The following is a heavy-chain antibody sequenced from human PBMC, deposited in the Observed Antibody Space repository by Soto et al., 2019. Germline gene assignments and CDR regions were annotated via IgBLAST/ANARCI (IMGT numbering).Heavy chain of an antibody. J-gene: IGHJ2*01. CDR2: ISGSGGST. V-gene: IGHV3-23*01. CDR3: AKVPSFFQAEVGIRARSTVTAFRLKRSTDL. D-gene: IGHD5-18*01. Sequence: KGLWWVSAISGSGGSTYYADSVKGRFTISRDNSKNTLYLQMNSLRAEDTAVYYCAKVPSFFQAEVGIRARSTVTAFRLKRSTDL.